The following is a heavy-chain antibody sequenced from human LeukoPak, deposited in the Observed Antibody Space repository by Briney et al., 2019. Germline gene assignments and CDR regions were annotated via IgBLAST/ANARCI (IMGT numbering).Heavy chain of an antibody. J-gene: IGHJ2*01. CDR2: IYYTGST. CDR1: GGSISNYY. V-gene: IGHV4-59*01. D-gene: IGHD3-22*01. CDR3: ARDRQDGSGYYWYFDL. Sequence: PSETLSLTCTVSGGSISNYYWSWIRQPPGKGLEWIGYIYYTGSTNYNPSLKSRVTISVDTSKNQFSLKLSSVTAADTVVYYCARDRQDGSGYYWYFDLWGRGTLVTVSS.